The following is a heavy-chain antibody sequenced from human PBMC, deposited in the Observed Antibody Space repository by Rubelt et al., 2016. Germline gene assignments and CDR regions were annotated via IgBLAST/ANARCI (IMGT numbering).Heavy chain of an antibody. CDR3: ARERLGQANWFDP. CDR1: GGSIYSYY. J-gene: IGHJ5*02. Sequence: QVQLQESGPGLVKPSETLSLTCTVSGGSIYSYYWNWIRQPAGKGLEWIGRFYTSGSTNYNPSLKSRVTMSMDTSKNQFSLKLSSVTAADTAVYYCARERLGQANWFDPWGQGTLVTVSS. CDR2: FYTSGST. V-gene: IGHV4-4*07. D-gene: IGHD3-9*01.